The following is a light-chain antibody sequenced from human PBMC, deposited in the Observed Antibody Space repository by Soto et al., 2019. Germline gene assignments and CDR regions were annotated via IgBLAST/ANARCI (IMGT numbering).Light chain of an antibody. J-gene: IGKJ1*01. CDR2: KAS. Sequence: NQMTPSPSPPSSSLGDRVTLTFRARQPISNWLAWYQQKPGKAPKLLIYKASTLESGVPSRFSGSESGTEFTLTISSLQPDDFGTYYCQLYSSYSPWTFGQGTKVDIK. CDR3: QLYSSYSPWT. V-gene: IGKV1-5*03. CDR1: QPISNW.